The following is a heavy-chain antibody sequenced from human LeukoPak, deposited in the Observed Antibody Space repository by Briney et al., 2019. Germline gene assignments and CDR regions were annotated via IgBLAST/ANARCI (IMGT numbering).Heavy chain of an antibody. Sequence: PSETLSLTCAVYGGSFSGDYWGWIRQSPGKGLEWIGEINHSGSANYNPSLKSRVAISVDRSKKQFSLKLSSVTAADTAVYYCARDRISYSFDSSGYRPRAFDYWGRGTLVTVSS. D-gene: IGHD3-22*01. CDR1: GGSFSGDY. V-gene: IGHV4-34*01. J-gene: IGHJ4*02. CDR2: INHSGSA. CDR3: ARDRISYSFDSSGYRPRAFDY.